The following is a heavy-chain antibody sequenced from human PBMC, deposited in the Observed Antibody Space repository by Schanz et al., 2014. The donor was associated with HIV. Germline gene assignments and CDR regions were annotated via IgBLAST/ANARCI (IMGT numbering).Heavy chain of an antibody. CDR1: GFIFSSYG. J-gene: IGHJ6*02. CDR3: AKDRRGGYQFLYGLDV. Sequence: QEQLVESGGGVVQPGKSLRLSCAASGFIFSSYGMHWVRQAPGKGLEWVAIISFDGSNKYYADSVKGRFTISRDNSKNTLYLQMNRLRAEDTAVYYCAKDRRGGYQFLYGLDVWGQGTTVTVSS. CDR2: ISFDGSNK. V-gene: IGHV3-30*19. D-gene: IGHD2-2*01.